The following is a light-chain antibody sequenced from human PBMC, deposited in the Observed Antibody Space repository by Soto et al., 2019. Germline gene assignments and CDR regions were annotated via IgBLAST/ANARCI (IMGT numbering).Light chain of an antibody. CDR1: QTVFFNSNNKNY. CDR3: QQYFHSPPT. Sequence: DIVMTQSPDSLAVSLGERATINCKSSQTVFFNSNNKNYVVWYQQKPGQPPKLLISWASIRESGVPDRFSGSGSGTDFSLTISSLQAEDVAVYYCQQYFHSPPTFGGGTRVEI. V-gene: IGKV4-1*01. J-gene: IGKJ4*01. CDR2: WAS.